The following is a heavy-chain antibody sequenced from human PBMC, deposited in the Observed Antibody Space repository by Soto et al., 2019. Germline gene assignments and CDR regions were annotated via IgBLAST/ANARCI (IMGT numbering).Heavy chain of an antibody. CDR3: ARDGGRGYSSSWYYYYGMDV. CDR1: GFTVSSNY. Sequence: GGSLRLSCAASGFTVSSNYMSWVRQAPGKGLEWVSVIYSGGSTYYADSVKGRFTISRDNSKNTLYLQMNSLRAEDTAMYYCARDGGRGYSSSWYYYYGMDVWGQGTTVTVSS. D-gene: IGHD6-13*01. CDR2: IYSGGST. J-gene: IGHJ6*02. V-gene: IGHV3-66*01.